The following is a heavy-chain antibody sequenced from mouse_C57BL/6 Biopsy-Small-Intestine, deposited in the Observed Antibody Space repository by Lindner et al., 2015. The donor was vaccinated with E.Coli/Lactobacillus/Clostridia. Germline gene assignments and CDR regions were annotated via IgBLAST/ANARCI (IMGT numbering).Heavy chain of an antibody. CDR3: ARSVDYYDSRLDY. CDR2: ISASNVNT. CDR1: GYTFTSYG. D-gene: IGHD1-1*02. V-gene: IGHV1-59*01. J-gene: IGHJ4*01. Sequence: SVKVSCKAAGYTFTSYGFSWVRQAPGQGLEWMGWISASNVNTNYAQKFQGRVTMTTDTSTSTAYMELRSLRSDDTAVYYCARSVDYYDSRLDYWGRGTLVSVSS.